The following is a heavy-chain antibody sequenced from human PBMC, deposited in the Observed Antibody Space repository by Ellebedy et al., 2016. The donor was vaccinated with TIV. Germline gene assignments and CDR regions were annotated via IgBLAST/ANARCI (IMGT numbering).Heavy chain of an antibody. D-gene: IGHD4-17*01. J-gene: IGHJ4*02. V-gene: IGHV1-8*01. Sequence: AASVKVSCKASGYNFTSYDINWVRQATGQGHEGMGWMNPNSGNTGYSQKFQGRVTITRNTYISTAYMELSSLRSEDTAVYYCARDRDYGTFDYWGQGTLVTVSS. CDR1: GYNFTSYD. CDR2: MNPNSGNT. CDR3: ARDRDYGTFDY.